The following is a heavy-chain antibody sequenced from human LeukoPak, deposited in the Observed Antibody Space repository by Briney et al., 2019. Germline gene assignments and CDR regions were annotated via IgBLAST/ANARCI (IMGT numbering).Heavy chain of an antibody. CDR1: GGTFSSYA. J-gene: IGHJ6*02. CDR2: IIPIFGTA. V-gene: IGHV1-69*13. D-gene: IGHD6-19*01. Sequence: AASVKVSCKASGGTFSSYAISWVRQAPGQGLEWMGGIIPIFGTANYAQKFQGRVTITADESTSTAYMVLSSLRSEDTAVYYCARAVSVAGSYYGMDVWGQGTTVTVSS. CDR3: ARAVSVAGSYYGMDV.